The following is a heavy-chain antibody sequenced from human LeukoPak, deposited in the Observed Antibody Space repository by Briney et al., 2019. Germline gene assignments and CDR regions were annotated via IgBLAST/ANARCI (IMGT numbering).Heavy chain of an antibody. V-gene: IGHV3-23*01. D-gene: IGHD6-6*01. J-gene: IGHJ4*02. CDR2: ITGSGDST. CDR3: AKSRSLEYSSSSDF. CDR1: GFTFSNYG. Sequence: GGSLRLSCVASGFTFSNYGMSWVRQAPGKGLEWVSGITGSGDSTYYADSVRGRFTISRDNSKNTLNLQMNRLRAEDSAVYYWAKSRSLEYSSSSDFWGQGTLVTVSS.